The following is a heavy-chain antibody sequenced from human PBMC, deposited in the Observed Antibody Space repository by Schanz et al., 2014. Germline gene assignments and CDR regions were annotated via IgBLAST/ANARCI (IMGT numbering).Heavy chain of an antibody. CDR2: ISASGGST. CDR1: GFTFSDHY. D-gene: IGHD3-10*01. V-gene: IGHV3-23*04. J-gene: IGHJ4*02. Sequence: EVQLVESGGGLVQPGGSLRLSCAASGFTFSDHYMDWVRQAPGKGLEWVSTISASGGSTYYADSVKGRFTISRDNSKNIQYLQMNSLRAEDTAVYYCARANYRRKINFDYWGRGTLVTVSS. CDR3: ARANYRRKINFDY.